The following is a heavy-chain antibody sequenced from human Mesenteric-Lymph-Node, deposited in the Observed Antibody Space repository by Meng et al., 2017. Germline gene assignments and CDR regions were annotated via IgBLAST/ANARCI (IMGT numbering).Heavy chain of an antibody. CDR3: ARGNKSDYDSSGYQSDAFDI. D-gene: IGHD3-22*01. CDR2: ISSSGSTI. CDR1: GFTFSSYE. J-gene: IGHJ3*02. V-gene: IGHV3-48*03. Sequence: GESLKISCAASGFTFSSYEMNWVRQAPGKGLEWVSYISSSGSTIYYADSVKGRFTISRDNAKNSLYLQMNSLRAEDTAVYYCARGNKSDYDSSGYQSDAFDIWGQGTMVTVSS.